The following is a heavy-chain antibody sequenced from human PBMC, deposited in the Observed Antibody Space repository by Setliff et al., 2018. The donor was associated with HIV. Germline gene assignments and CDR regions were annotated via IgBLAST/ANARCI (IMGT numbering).Heavy chain of an antibody. Sequence: SETLSLTCTVSGGSISSYSWGWIRQPPGKGLEWIGYMYSGGNTYYKPSLKSRVTISVDTPKNQFSLKLSSVTAADTAVYYCASSPAWRSDYGLHTFDYWGQGTLVTVSS. J-gene: IGHJ4*02. CDR3: ASSPAWRSDYGLHTFDY. D-gene: IGHD4-17*01. CDR1: GGSISSYS. V-gene: IGHV4-59*08. CDR2: MYSGGNT.